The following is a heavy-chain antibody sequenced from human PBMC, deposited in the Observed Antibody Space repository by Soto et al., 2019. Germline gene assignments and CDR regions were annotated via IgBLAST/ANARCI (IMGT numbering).Heavy chain of an antibody. CDR1: GFNFSSSA. CDR3: ARASMVRGIIGWFDP. D-gene: IGHD3-10*01. Sequence: QVQLVESGGGVVQPGRSLRLSCAASGFNFSSSAMYWVRQAPGKGLEWMAVLSDDGSNIYYADSVRGRFTISRENSKNTLYLQINSLRADDTAVYYCARASMVRGIIGWFDPWGQGTLVTVSS. V-gene: IGHV3-30*14. CDR2: LSDDGSNI. J-gene: IGHJ5*02.